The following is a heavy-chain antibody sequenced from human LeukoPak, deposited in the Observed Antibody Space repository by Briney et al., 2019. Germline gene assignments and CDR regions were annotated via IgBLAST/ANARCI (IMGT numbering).Heavy chain of an antibody. CDR2: INPNSGGT. CDR1: GYTFTGYY. Sequence: ASVTVSCKASGYTFTGYYMHWVRQAPGQGLEWMGRINPNSGGTNYAQKFQGRVTMTRDTSISTAYMELSRLRSDDTAVYYCARLAVAGTRYYYYGMDVWGQGTTVTVSS. V-gene: IGHV1-2*06. CDR3: ARLAVAGTRYYYYGMDV. D-gene: IGHD6-19*01. J-gene: IGHJ6*02.